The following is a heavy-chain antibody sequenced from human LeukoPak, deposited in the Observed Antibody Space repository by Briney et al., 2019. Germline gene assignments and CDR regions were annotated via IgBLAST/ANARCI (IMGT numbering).Heavy chain of an antibody. CDR1: GYSFTSYW. J-gene: IGHJ3*02. D-gene: IGHD3-22*01. CDR3: ARLYDSSGYLSPSAFDI. V-gene: IGHV5-10-1*01. Sequence: GESLKISCKGSGYSFTSYWISWVRQMPGKGLEWMGRIDPSDSYTNYSPSFQGHVTISADKSISTAYLQWSSLKASDTAMYYCARLYDSSGYLSPSAFDIWGQGTMVTVSS. CDR2: IDPSDSYT.